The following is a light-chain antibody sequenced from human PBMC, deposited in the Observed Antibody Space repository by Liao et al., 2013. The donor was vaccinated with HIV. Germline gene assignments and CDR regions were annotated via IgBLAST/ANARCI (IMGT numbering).Light chain of an antibody. V-gene: IGLV3-21*01. J-gene: IGLJ1*01. CDR2: KDS. CDR3: QVWDSNSDHPYV. CDR1: NIGSKS. Sequence: SYELTQPPSVSVAPGKTARITCGRNNIGSKSVHWYQQKPGQAPVLLIYKDSERPSGIPERFSGSNSGNTATLTISRVEAGDEADYYCQVWDSNSDHPYVFGTGTKVTVL.